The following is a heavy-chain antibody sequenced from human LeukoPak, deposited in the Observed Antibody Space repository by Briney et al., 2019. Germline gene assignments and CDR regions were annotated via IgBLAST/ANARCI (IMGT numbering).Heavy chain of an antibody. CDR1: GGSISSYY. Sequence: PSETLSPTCTVSGGSISSYYWSWIRQPPGKGLEWIGYIYYSGSTNYNPSLKSRVTISVDTSKNQFSLKLSSVTAADTAVYYCARDTIYYDSSGYYWGAFDIWGQGTMVTVSS. J-gene: IGHJ3*02. D-gene: IGHD3-22*01. CDR3: ARDTIYYDSSGYYWGAFDI. V-gene: IGHV4-59*01. CDR2: IYYSGST.